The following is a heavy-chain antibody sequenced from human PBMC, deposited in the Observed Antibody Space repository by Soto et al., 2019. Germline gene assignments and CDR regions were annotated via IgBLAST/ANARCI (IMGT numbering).Heavy chain of an antibody. Sequence: SETLSLTCTVSGGSISSGGYYWSWIRQHPGKGLEWIGYIYYSGSTYYNPSLKSRVTISVDTSKNQFSLKLSSVTAADTAVYYCARQKSNVLRFLEWLLFFDNWGQGTLVTVS. V-gene: IGHV4-31*03. CDR1: GGSISSGGYY. J-gene: IGHJ4*02. CDR2: IYYSGST. D-gene: IGHD3-3*01. CDR3: ARQKSNVLRFLEWLLFFDN.